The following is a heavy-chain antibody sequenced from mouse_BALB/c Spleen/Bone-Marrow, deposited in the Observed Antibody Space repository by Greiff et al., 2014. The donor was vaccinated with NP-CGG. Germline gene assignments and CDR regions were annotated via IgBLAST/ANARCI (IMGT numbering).Heavy chain of an antibody. CDR3: ARRGYYYGSSYVDY. J-gene: IGHJ2*01. V-gene: IGHV1-80*01. Sequence: KQSGAELVRPGSSVKISCKASGYAFSSYWMNWVKQRPGRGLEWIGQIYPGDGDTNYNGKFKGKATLTADKSSSTAYMQLSSLTSEDSAVYFCARRGYYYGSSYVDYWGQGTTLTVSS. CDR1: GYAFSSYW. D-gene: IGHD1-1*01. CDR2: IYPGDGDT.